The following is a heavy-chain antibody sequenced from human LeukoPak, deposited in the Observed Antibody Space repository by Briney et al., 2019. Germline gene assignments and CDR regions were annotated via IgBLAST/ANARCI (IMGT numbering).Heavy chain of an antibody. J-gene: IGHJ4*02. CDR3: AKSLHQRGSYSIEY. CDR2: LSYDGSNK. D-gene: IGHD1-26*01. V-gene: IGHV3-30*18. Sequence: PGGSLRLSCAASGFTFSTYGMHWVRQAPGKGLEWVAVLSYDGSNKYYTDSVKGRFTISRDTSKNTLYLQMNSLRAEDTAVYYCAKSLHQRGSYSIEYWGQGTLVTVSS. CDR1: GFTFSTYG.